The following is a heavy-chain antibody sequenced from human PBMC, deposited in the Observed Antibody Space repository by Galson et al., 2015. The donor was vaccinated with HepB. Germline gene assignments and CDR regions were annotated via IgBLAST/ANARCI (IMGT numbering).Heavy chain of an antibody. CDR3: TTTGGGDFDY. Sequence: SLRLSCAASGFTFRNAWMTWVRQAPGKGLEWVGRIKGRTDGGTTDYAAPVKGRFTISRDDSKKALFLQVKSLKTEDTAMYYCTTTGGGDFDYWGQGTLVTVSS. CDR2: IKGRTDGGTT. V-gene: IGHV3-15*01. J-gene: IGHJ4*02. CDR1: GFTFRNAW. D-gene: IGHD3-16*01.